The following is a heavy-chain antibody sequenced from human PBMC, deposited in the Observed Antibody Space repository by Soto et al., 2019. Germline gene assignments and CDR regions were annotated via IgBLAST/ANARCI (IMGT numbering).Heavy chain of an antibody. D-gene: IGHD3-16*01. J-gene: IGHJ6*02. V-gene: IGHV4-59*01. CDR2: IYFSGGT. CDR3: ARDPRGGGFDGMDV. Sequence: SETLSLTCTVSGGSIKTYYWTWIRQPPGKGLDWIGYIYFSGGTNYHPSLKNGVTISVDTSKNQISLKLSSVTAADPAVYYCARDPRGGGFDGMDVWGQGTTVTVSS. CDR1: GGSIKTYY.